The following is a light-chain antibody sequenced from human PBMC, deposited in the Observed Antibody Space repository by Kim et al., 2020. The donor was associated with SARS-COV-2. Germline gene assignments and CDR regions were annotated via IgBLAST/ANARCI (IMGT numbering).Light chain of an antibody. CDR1: SSNIGNYT. CDR3: ATWDDRLSGRV. J-gene: IGLJ3*02. V-gene: IGLV1-44*01. CDR2: KNN. Sequence: ELTQPPSASGTPGQRVTISCSGSSSNIGNYTINWYQQFPGTAPKLLIYKNNQRPSGVPDRFSGSNPGTSASLVISGLQSDDEADYYCATWDDRLSGRVFGGGTQLTVL.